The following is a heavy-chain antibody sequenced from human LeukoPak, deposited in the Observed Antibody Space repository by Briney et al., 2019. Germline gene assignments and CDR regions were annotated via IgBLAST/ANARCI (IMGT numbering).Heavy chain of an antibody. J-gene: IGHJ4*02. Sequence: PSETLSLTCTVSGDSISSMIYYWAWIRQSPGKGLEWIGSICNGRTTYYNPSLKGRVTMTIDTPENQFSLKLSSVTAADTAVYYCARVGTWGGGNEGDDAFDIWGQGTLVTVSS. CDR3: ARVGTWGGGNEGDDAFDI. CDR2: ICNGRTT. V-gene: IGHV4-39*07. D-gene: IGHD4-23*01. CDR1: GDSISSMIYY.